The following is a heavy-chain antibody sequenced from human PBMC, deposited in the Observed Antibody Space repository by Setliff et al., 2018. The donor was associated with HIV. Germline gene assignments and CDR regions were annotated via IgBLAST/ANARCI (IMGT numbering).Heavy chain of an antibody. J-gene: IGHJ4*02. V-gene: IGHV4-39*01. CDR1: GDSISTGRYY. CDR2: VFYSGGS. D-gene: IGHD2-8*02. CDR3: AKSLLVAGNDY. Sequence: KPSETLSLTCTVSGDSISTGRYYWGWIRQPPGKGLEWIGSVFYSGGSYYTPSLKSRVTISVDTSKNQFFLKLSSVNADDTAVYYCAKSLLVAGNDYWGQGTLVTVSS.